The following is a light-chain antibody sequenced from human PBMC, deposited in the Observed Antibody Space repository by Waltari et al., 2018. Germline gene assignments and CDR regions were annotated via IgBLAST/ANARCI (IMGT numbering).Light chain of an antibody. Sequence: QSVLTQPPSVSGAPGQRVTISCTGSSSNIGAGYDVHWYQQLPGTAPKLLIYANGIRPSGVPDGFSGSKSGTSASLAITGLQTEDEADYYCQSFDSSLSGSVFGGGTKLTVL. V-gene: IGLV1-40*01. CDR1: SSNIGAGYD. CDR2: ANG. CDR3: QSFDSSLSGSV. J-gene: IGLJ2*01.